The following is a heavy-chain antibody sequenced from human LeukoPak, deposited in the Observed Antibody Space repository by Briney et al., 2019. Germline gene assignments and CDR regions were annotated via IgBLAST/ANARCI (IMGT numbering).Heavy chain of an antibody. CDR3: ARDQRGFSYSKYYFDY. D-gene: IGHD5-18*01. V-gene: IGHV3-30*02. J-gene: IGHJ4*02. Sequence: GGSLRLSCAASGFTFSSYGMHWVRQAPGKGLEWVAFIRYDGSNQYYADSVEGRFTISRDNSKNTLYLQMNSLRAEDTAVYYCARDQRGFSYSKYYFDYWGQGTLVTVSS. CDR1: GFTFSSYG. CDR2: IRYDGSNQ.